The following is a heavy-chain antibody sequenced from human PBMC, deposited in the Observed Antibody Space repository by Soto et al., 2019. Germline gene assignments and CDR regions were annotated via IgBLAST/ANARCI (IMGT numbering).Heavy chain of an antibody. Sequence: GASVKVSCKASGYTFTGYYMHWVRQAPGQGLEWMGWINPNSGGTNYAQKFQGWVTMTRDTSISTAYMELSRLRSDDTAAYYCARVSPYYYDSRGYPGRYGMDVWGQGTTVTVSS. D-gene: IGHD3-22*01. V-gene: IGHV1-2*04. CDR3: ARVSPYYYDSRGYPGRYGMDV. J-gene: IGHJ6*02. CDR1: GYTFTGYY. CDR2: INPNSGGT.